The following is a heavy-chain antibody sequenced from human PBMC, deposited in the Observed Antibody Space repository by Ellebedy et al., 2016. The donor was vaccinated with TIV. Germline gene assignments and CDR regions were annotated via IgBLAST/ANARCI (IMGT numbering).Heavy chain of an antibody. CDR1: GDSISSRNLY. V-gene: IGHV4-39*07. Sequence: MPSETLSLTCTVSGDSISSRNLYWGWIRQAPGKGLQWIGSIYSSWNTYYNPSLESRVPMSIDTSKNQFSLKLTSVTAADTAVYYCAADRSISWYFYWGQGTLVTVSS. D-gene: IGHD2-2*01. J-gene: IGHJ4*02. CDR2: IYSSWNT. CDR3: AADRSISWYFY.